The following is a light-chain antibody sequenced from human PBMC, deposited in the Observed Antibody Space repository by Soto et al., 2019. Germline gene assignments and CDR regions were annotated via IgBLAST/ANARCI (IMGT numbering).Light chain of an antibody. CDR3: QQYNNWPPFT. J-gene: IGKJ3*01. CDR1: QSVSRS. Sequence: EIVMTQSPATLSVSPGERVTLSCRASQSVSRSLAWYQPKPAQAPRLLIYGASTRATGIPARFSGSGSGTXFXXXXSSXQSEDFAVYYCQQYNNWPPFTFGPGTKVEIK. CDR2: GAS. V-gene: IGKV3-15*01.